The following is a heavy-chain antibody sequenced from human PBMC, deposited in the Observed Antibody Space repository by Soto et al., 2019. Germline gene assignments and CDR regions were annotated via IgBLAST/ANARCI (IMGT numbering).Heavy chain of an antibody. CDR1: GFTFSSHD. CDR2: IDTAGGT. J-gene: IGHJ2*01. CDR3: AREIATPGNWYFEL. V-gene: IGHV3-13*04. Sequence: EVQLVESGGGLVQPGGSLRLSCAASGFTFSSHDMHWVRQGTGKGLEWVSGIDTAGGTYYPVSVKGRFTISRDNAKNSLYLKMNSLGATAPAVYYCAREIATPGNWYFELWGRGTPVPVSS.